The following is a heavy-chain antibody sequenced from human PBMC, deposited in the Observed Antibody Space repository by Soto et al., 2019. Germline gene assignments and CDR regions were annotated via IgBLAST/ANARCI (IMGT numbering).Heavy chain of an antibody. Sequence: SETLSLTCTVSGGSISSYYWSWIRQPPGKGLEWIGYIYYSGSTNYNPSLKSRVTISVDTSKNQFSLKLSSVTAADTAVYYCARRTVTTYDFDEWGQGTLVTVSS. V-gene: IGHV4-59*08. CDR2: IYYSGST. D-gene: IGHD4-17*01. CDR3: ARRTVTTYDFDE. J-gene: IGHJ4*02. CDR1: GGSISSYY.